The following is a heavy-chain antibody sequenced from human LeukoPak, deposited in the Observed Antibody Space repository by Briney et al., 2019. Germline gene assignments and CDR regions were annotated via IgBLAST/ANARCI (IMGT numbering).Heavy chain of an antibody. D-gene: IGHD3-10*01. CDR2: INTNTGNP. CDR1: GYTFTIYA. CDR3: ARDLMVRGRGNGVIGQ. V-gene: IGHV7-4-1*02. Sequence: ASVKVSFTASGYTFTIYAMNWVRQAPGQGLEWMGWINTNTGNPTYAQGFTGRFVFSLDTSVSTAYLQISGLKAEDTAVYYCARDLMVRGRGNGVIGQWGQGTLVTVSS. J-gene: IGHJ4*02.